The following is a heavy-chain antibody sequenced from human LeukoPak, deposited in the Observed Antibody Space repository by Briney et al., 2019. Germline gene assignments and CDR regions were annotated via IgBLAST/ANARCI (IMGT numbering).Heavy chain of an antibody. D-gene: IGHD1-26*01. J-gene: IGHJ4*02. V-gene: IGHV3-23*01. Sequence: PGGSLRLSCAASGFTLSSYGMSWIRQVPGKGLEWVSADSIYGGGPYYADFVKGRFTMPRDNYEKTLYLQMDSLRAEDTAVYYCAREDVGAAPDYWGQGTLVTVSS. CDR1: GFTLSSYG. CDR3: AREDVGAAPDY. CDR2: DSIYGGGP.